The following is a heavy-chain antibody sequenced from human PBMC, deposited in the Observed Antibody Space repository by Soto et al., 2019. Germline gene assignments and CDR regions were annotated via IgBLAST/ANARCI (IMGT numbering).Heavy chain of an antibody. CDR1: GFSVKRYW. V-gene: IGHV3-74*01. D-gene: IGHD3-3*01. CDR2: FGGDENYT. Sequence: PGGSLRLSCGASGFSVKRYWMHWVRQAPGKGLLWLSRFGGDENYTDYADSVRGRFTISRDIAKNTIYLQMNSLRAEDTAVYYCGKGKELGVVRYGLDAWGQGTTVTVYS. J-gene: IGHJ6*02. CDR3: GKGKELGVVRYGLDA.